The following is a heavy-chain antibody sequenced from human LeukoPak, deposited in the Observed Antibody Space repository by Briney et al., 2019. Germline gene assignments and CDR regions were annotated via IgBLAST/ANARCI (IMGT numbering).Heavy chain of an antibody. Sequence: SETLSLTCTVSGGSISSYYWSWIRQPPGKGLEWIGYIYYSGNTNYNPSLKSRVTISVDTSKNQFSLKLSSVTAADTAVYYCARARRYCSSTSCYTCCYYGMDVWGQGTTVTVSS. CDR1: GGSISSYY. D-gene: IGHD2-2*02. CDR3: ARARRYCSSTSCYTCCYYGMDV. V-gene: IGHV4-59*01. CDR2: IYYSGNT. J-gene: IGHJ6*02.